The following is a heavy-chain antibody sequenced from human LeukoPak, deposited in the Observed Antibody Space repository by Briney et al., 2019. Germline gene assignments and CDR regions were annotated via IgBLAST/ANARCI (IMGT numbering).Heavy chain of an antibody. J-gene: IGHJ6*03. Sequence: ASVKVSCKASGYTFTSCGISWVRQAPGQGLEWMGWISAYNGNTNYAQKLQGRVTMTTDTSTSTAYMELRSLRSDDTAVYYCAREGGGYGELYYYYYMDVWGKGTTVTVSS. V-gene: IGHV1-18*01. CDR1: GYTFTSCG. CDR3: AREGGGYGELYYYYYMDV. D-gene: IGHD3-22*01. CDR2: ISAYNGNT.